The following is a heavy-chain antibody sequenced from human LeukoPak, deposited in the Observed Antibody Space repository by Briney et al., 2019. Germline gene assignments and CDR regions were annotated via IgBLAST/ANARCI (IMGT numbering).Heavy chain of an antibody. J-gene: IGHJ3*02. D-gene: IGHD1-26*01. CDR2: ISAYNGNT. CDR3: ARAGLEWELDAFDI. CDR1: GYTFTSYD. V-gene: IGHV1-18*01. Sequence: ASVKVSCKASGYTFTSYDINWVRQAPGQGLEWMGWISAYNGNTNYAQKLQGRVTMTTDTSTSTAYMELRSLRSDDTAVYYCARAGLEWELDAFDIWGQGTMVTVSS.